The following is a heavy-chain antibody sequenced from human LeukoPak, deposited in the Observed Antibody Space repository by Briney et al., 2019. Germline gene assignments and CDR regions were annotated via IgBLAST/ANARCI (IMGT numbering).Heavy chain of an antibody. J-gene: IGHJ4*02. CDR3: VKDAEVAGYGYFY. CDR1: GYSISSGDF. Sequence: SETLSLTCTVSGYSISSGDFGGWIRRPPGKGLEWIGSIDHSGSTYYKSSLKSRVTISIDTSKNQFSLKLTSVTAADTAVYYCVKDAEVAGYGYFYWGQGALVTVSS. D-gene: IGHD5-18*01. CDR2: IDHSGST. V-gene: IGHV4-38-2*02.